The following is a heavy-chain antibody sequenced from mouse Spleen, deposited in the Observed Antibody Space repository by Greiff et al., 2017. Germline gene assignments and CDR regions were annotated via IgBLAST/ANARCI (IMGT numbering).Heavy chain of an antibody. CDR3: ARGGECGYDGGPYAMDY. Sequence: QVQLQQPGAELVRPGSSVKLSCKASGYTFTSYWMHWVKQRPIQGLEWIGNIDPSDSETHYNQKFKDKATLTVDKSSSTAYMQLSSLTSEDSAVYYCARGGECGYDGGPYAMDYWGQGTSVTVSS. J-gene: IGHJ4*01. D-gene: IGHD2-2*01. CDR2: IDPSDSET. CDR1: GYTFTSYW. V-gene: IGHV1-52*01.